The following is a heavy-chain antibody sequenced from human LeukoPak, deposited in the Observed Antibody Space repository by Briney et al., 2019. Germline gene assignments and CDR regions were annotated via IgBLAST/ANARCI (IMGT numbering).Heavy chain of an antibody. CDR1: GYTFTSYY. CDR3: ARDGVELAADNYYYYGMDV. V-gene: IGHV1-46*01. Sequence: ASVKVSCKVSGYTFTSYYMHWVRQAPGQGLEWMGIINPSGGSTSYAQKFQGRVTMTRDTSTSTVYMELSSLRSEDTAVYYCARDGVELAADNYYYYGMDVWGQGTTVTVSS. CDR2: INPSGGST. D-gene: IGHD6-13*01. J-gene: IGHJ6*02.